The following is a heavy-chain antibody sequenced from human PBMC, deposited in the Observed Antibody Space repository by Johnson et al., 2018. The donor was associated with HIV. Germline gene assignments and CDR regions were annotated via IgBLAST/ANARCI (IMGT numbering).Heavy chain of an antibody. V-gene: IGHV3-30*03. CDR1: GFTFSSYG. D-gene: IGHD1-26*01. CDR3: ARGPLVGATSFGYDFAFDI. CDR2: ISYDGSNK. Sequence: QMQLVESGGGVVQPGRSLRLSCAASGFTFSSYGMHWVRQAPGKGLEWVAVISYDGSNKYYADSVKGRFTVSRDNSKSTLYLQMSSLRAEDTAIYYCARGPLVGATSFGYDFAFDIWGQGTMVTVSS. J-gene: IGHJ3*02.